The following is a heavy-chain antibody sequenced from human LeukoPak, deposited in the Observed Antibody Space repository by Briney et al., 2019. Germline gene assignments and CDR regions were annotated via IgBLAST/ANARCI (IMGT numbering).Heavy chain of an antibody. CDR1: GGSFSGYY. V-gene: IGHV4-34*01. Sequence: SETLSLTCAVYGGSFSGYYWSWIRQPPGKGLEWIGEINHSGSTNYNPSLKSRVTISVDTSKNQFSLKLSSVTAADTAVYYCASRRRNLVVQSKNWFDPWGQGALVTVSS. CDR3: ASRRRNLVVQSKNWFDP. D-gene: IGHD2-15*01. J-gene: IGHJ5*02. CDR2: INHSGST.